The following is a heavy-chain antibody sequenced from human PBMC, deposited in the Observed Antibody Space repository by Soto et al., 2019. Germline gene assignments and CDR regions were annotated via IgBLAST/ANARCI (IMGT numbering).Heavy chain of an antibody. V-gene: IGHV4-31*03. CDR1: GGSISSGDYY. Sequence: SETLSLTCTVSGGSISSGDYYWSWIRQLPGKDLEWIAYIYYNGNTYYTPSLKSRATISLDTSRNQFFLNLNSVTAADTAVYYCAAAPRYWGQGTLVTVSS. CDR2: IYYNGNT. J-gene: IGHJ4*02. D-gene: IGHD2-15*01. CDR3: AAAPRY.